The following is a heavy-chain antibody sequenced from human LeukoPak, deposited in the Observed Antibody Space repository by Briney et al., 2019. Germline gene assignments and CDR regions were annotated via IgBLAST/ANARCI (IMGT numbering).Heavy chain of an antibody. V-gene: IGHV4-31*03. CDR2: IYYSGST. CDR3: ARGPYYYDSKTFDY. J-gene: IGHJ4*02. D-gene: IGHD3-22*01. Sequence: SSETLSLTCTVSGGSISSGGFYWSWIRQHPGKGLEWIGYIYYSGSTYYNPSLKSRLTISVGTSKNQFSLKLRSVTAADTAVYYCARGPYYYDSKTFDYWGQGTLVTVSS. CDR1: GGSISSGGFY.